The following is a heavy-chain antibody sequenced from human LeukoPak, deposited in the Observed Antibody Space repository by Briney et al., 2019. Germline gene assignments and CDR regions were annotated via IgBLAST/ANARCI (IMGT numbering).Heavy chain of an antibody. CDR1: GLTFSNYD. D-gene: IGHD3-10*01. CDR3: AKDLWWFGEFPNVFDI. Sequence: GGSLRLSCAASGLTFSNYDMNWVRQAPGKGLEWVSSVSGSGDDTYYADSVKGRFIISRDNSKTTMYLQMNSPRADDTAVYYCAKDLWWFGEFPNVFDIWGQGTMVTVSS. J-gene: IGHJ3*02. CDR2: VSGSGDDT. V-gene: IGHV3-23*01.